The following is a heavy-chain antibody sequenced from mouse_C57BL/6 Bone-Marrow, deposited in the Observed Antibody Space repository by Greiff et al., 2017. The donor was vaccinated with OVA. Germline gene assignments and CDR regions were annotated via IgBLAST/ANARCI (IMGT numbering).Heavy chain of an antibody. CDR2: ISSGSSTI. J-gene: IGHJ2*01. D-gene: IGHD2-3*01. CDR1: GFTFSDYG. CDR3: ARPIYGCYYPFDY. V-gene: IGHV5-17*01. Sequence: EVQVVESGGGLVKPGGSLKLSCAASGFTFSDYGMHWVRQAPEKGLEWVAYISSGSSTIYYADTVTGRFTISRDNAKNTLFLQMTSLRSDDTAMYYCARPIYGCYYPFDYWGQGTTLTVSS.